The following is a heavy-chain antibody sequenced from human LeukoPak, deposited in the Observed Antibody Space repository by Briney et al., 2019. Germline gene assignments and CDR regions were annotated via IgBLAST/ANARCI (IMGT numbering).Heavy chain of an antibody. CDR1: GFTFSYYG. V-gene: IGHV3-33*06. D-gene: IGHD2-2*01. Sequence: GKSLRLSCAASGFTFSYYGMHWVRQAPGKGLEWVAVTRYDGRSNYYAASVKGRFTISRDNSKTTLYLQMSSLRAEDTAVYYCVKEHCSSASCFYFDYWGQGTLVTVSS. CDR3: VKEHCSSASCFYFDY. J-gene: IGHJ4*02. CDR2: TRYDGRSN.